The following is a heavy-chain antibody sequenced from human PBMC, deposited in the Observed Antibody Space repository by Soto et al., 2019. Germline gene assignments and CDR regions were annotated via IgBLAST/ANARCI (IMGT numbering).Heavy chain of an antibody. CDR3: ARDKIPGLLDY. D-gene: IGHD2-21*01. J-gene: IGHJ4*02. CDR2: INHSGST. Sequence: SETLSLTCAVYGGSFSGYYWPWIRQPPGTGLEWIGEINHSGSTNYNPSLKSRVTISVDTSKNQFSLKLTSVTAADTAVYYCARDKIPGLLDYWGQRTLVTVSS. V-gene: IGHV4-34*01. CDR1: GGSFSGYY.